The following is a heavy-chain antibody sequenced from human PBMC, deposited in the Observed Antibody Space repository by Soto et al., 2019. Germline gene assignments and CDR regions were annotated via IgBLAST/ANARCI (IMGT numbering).Heavy chain of an antibody. D-gene: IGHD4-17*01. J-gene: IGHJ3*02. CDR3: ARAGNDYGYTDAFDI. CDR1: GFTFSSYD. V-gene: IGHV3-13*01. Sequence: GGSLRLSCAASGFTFSSYDMHWVRQATGKGLEWVSAIGTAGDTYYPGSVKGRFTISRENAKNSLYLQMNSLRAGDTAVYYCARAGNDYGYTDAFDIWGQGTMVTVSS. CDR2: IGTAGDT.